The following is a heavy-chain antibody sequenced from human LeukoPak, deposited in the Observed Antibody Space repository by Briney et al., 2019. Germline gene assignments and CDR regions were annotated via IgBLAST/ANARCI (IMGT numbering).Heavy chain of an antibody. CDR1: GYTFTSYG. D-gene: IGHD4/OR15-4a*01. V-gene: IGHV1-69*13. J-gene: IGHJ3*02. Sequence: SVKVSCKASGYTFTSYGISWVRQAPGQGLEWMGGIIPIFGTANYAQKFQGRVTITADESTSTAYMELSSLRSEDTAVYYCARERLWWSSTRSIFDAFDIWGQGTMVTVSS. CDR3: ARERLWWSSTRSIFDAFDI. CDR2: IIPIFGTA.